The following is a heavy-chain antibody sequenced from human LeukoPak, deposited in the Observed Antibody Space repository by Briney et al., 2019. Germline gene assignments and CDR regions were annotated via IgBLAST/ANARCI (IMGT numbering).Heavy chain of an antibody. CDR1: GYTFTSYD. Sequence: ASVKVSCKASGYTFTSYDINWVRQATGQGLEWMGWMNPNSGNTGYAQKFQGRVTMTRNTSISTAYMELSSLRSEDTAVYYCARTGYSSSWYRGGGDFDYWGQGTLVTVSS. CDR3: ARTGYSSSWYRGGGDFDY. CDR2: MNPNSGNT. J-gene: IGHJ4*02. D-gene: IGHD6-13*01. V-gene: IGHV1-8*01.